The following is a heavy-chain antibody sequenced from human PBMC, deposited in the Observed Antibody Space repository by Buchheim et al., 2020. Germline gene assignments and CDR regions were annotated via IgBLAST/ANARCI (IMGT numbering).Heavy chain of an antibody. D-gene: IGHD4-17*01. V-gene: IGHV3-30-3*01. Sequence: QVQLVESGGGVVQPGRSLRLSCVASGFTFSSYAMHRVRQAPGKGLEWVAVISYDGSNKYYADSVKGRFTISRDNSKNTLYLQMNSLRAEDTAVYYCARGDYGYWGQGTL. CDR1: GFTFSSYA. J-gene: IGHJ4*02. CDR2: ISYDGSNK. CDR3: ARGDYGY.